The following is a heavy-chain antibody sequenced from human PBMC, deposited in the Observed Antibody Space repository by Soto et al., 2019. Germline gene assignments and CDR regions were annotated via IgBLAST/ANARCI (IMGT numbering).Heavy chain of an antibody. CDR1: GFTFSSYA. J-gene: IGHJ4*02. D-gene: IGHD3-3*01. Sequence: EVQLLESGGGLVQPGGSLRLSCAASGFTFSSYAMSWVRQAPGKGLEWVSAISGSGGSTYYADSVKGRFTISRDNSKNTLYLQMNGLRAEDTAVYYCAKWESPLESGYYLGFDYWGQGTLVTVSS. CDR2: ISGSGGST. CDR3: AKWESPLESGYYLGFDY. V-gene: IGHV3-23*01.